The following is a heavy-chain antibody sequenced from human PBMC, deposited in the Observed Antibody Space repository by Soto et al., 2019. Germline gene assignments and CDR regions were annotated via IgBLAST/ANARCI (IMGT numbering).Heavy chain of an antibody. CDR1: GDSISSSSYY. Sequence: PSETLSLTCTVSGDSISSSSYYWGWIRQPPGKGLEWIGTIYYTGSTYYNPSLKSRVTISVDTSKNQFSLKLSSVTAADTAVYYCAPSAGGLASFYFDTWGQGTLVTVSS. CDR3: APSAGGLASFYFDT. CDR2: IYYTGST. J-gene: IGHJ4*02. V-gene: IGHV4-39*01. D-gene: IGHD6-13*01.